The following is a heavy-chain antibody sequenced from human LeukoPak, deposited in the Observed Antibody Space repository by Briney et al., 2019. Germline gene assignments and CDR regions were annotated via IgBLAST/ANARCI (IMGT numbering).Heavy chain of an antibody. CDR3: ARHAGGISATGTRPFDY. CDR1: GASFSSSTYY. Sequence: SETLSLTCTVSGASFSSSTYYWGWIRQPPGKGLEWIGSIYYSGSTYYNPSLKSRVTVSVDTSKNQFSLKLSSVTAADTAIYYCARHAGGISATGTRPFDYWGQGTLVTVSS. V-gene: IGHV4-39*01. D-gene: IGHD6-13*01. CDR2: IYYSGST. J-gene: IGHJ4*02.